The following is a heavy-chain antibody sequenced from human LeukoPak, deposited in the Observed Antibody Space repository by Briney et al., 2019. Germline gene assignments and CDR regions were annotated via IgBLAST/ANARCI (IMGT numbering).Heavy chain of an antibody. CDR1: GFTFSNYE. J-gene: IGHJ2*01. CDR2: VSVSGGAT. Sequence: GGPLRLSCAASGFTFSNYEMIWVRQAPGKGLEWLSNVSVSGGATEYADSVKGRFTTSRDDAKNTLYLQMNTLRAEDTAIYYCARKTDRPGAVGRDRYFDLWGRGTLVTVSS. V-gene: IGHV3-48*03. D-gene: IGHD6-13*01. CDR3: ARKTDRPGAVGRDRYFDL.